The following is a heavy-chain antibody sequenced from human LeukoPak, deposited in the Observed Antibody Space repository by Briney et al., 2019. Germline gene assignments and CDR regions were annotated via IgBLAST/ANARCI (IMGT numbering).Heavy chain of an antibody. CDR3: ARDCSGGSCYGAFDI. D-gene: IGHD2-15*01. CDR1: GGSISSGGYY. Sequence: SETLSLTCTVSGGSISSGGYYWSWIRQHPGKGLEWIGYIYYSGGTYYNPSLKSRVTISVDTSKNQFSLKLSSVTAADTAVYYCARDCSGGSCYGAFDIWGQGTMVTVSS. J-gene: IGHJ3*02. V-gene: IGHV4-31*03. CDR2: IYYSGGT.